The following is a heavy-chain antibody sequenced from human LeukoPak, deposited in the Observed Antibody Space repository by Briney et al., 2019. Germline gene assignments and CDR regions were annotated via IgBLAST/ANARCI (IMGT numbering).Heavy chain of an antibody. Sequence: GGSLRLSCAASGFTFSSYSMNWVRQAPGKGLEWVSSISSSSSYIYYADSVKGRFTISRDNAKNSLYLQMDSLRAEDTAVYYCARGVVALRYSGRAFDIWGQGTMVTVSS. J-gene: IGHJ3*02. CDR3: ARGVVALRYSGRAFDI. CDR1: GFTFSSYS. V-gene: IGHV3-21*01. D-gene: IGHD3-9*01. CDR2: ISSSSSYI.